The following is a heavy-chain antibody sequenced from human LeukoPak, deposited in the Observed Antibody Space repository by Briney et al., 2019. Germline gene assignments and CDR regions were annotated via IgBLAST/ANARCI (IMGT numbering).Heavy chain of an antibody. CDR3: ARDYPRGPNNWFDP. CDR2: IYYSGST. J-gene: IGHJ5*02. Sequence: SETLSLTCTVSGGSISSYYWSWIRQPPGKGLEWIGYIYYSGSTNYNPSLKSRVTISVDTSKNQFSLKLSSVTAADTAVYYCARDYPRGPNNWFDPWGQGTLVTVS. D-gene: IGHD3/OR15-3a*01. V-gene: IGHV4-59*01. CDR1: GGSISSYY.